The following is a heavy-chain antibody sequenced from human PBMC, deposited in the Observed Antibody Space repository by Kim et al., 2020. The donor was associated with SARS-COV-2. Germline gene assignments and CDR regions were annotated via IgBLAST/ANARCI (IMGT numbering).Heavy chain of an antibody. Sequence: GYVDSVKGRFTISRDNAKNSLYLQMNSLRAEDTALYYCAKDIDDYGYFDYWGQGTLVTVSS. CDR3: AKDIDDYGYFDY. V-gene: IGHV3-9*01. J-gene: IGHJ4*02. D-gene: IGHD4-17*01.